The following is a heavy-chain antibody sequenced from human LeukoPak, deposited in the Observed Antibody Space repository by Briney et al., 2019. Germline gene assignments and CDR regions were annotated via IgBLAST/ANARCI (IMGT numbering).Heavy chain of an antibody. CDR2: ISSSSSYI. CDR3: AKDRDSSSWLKVFDY. J-gene: IGHJ4*02. Sequence: GGSLRLSCAASGFTFSSYSMNWVRQAPGKGLEWVSSISSSSSYIYYADSVEGRFTISRDNSKNTLYLQMNSLRAEDTAVYYCAKDRDSSSWLKVFDYWGQGTLVTVSS. D-gene: IGHD6-13*01. CDR1: GFTFSSYS. V-gene: IGHV3-21*04.